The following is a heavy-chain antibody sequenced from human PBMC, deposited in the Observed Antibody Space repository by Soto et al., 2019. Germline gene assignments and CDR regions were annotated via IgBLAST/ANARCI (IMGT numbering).Heavy chain of an antibody. D-gene: IGHD3-10*01. CDR3: AMYYFGSGKISDYFFDY. J-gene: IGHJ4*02. Sequence: SETLSLTCTVSGGSIRRSNYYWGWIRQPPGKGLEWIGNIYYSGSTYNNPSLKSRVTVSVDTSKNQFSLKLSSVTAADTAVYYCAMYYFGSGKISDYFFDYWGQGTLVTVSS. CDR1: GGSIRRSNYY. CDR2: IYYSGST. V-gene: IGHV4-39*01.